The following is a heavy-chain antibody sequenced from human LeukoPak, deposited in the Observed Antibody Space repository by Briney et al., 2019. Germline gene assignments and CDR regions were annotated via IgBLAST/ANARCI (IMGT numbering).Heavy chain of an antibody. J-gene: IGHJ4*02. Sequence: GGSLRLSCAASGFSFSNYAMNWVRQAPGKGLEWVSYISSSSGSIFFADSVKGRFTISRENAKNSLYLQMNSLRAEDTAVYYCARVGYDYVWGSYWDHDYWGQGTLVTVSS. CDR2: ISSSSGSI. CDR3: ARVGYDYVWGSYWDHDY. D-gene: IGHD3-16*01. CDR1: GFSFSNYA. V-gene: IGHV3-48*01.